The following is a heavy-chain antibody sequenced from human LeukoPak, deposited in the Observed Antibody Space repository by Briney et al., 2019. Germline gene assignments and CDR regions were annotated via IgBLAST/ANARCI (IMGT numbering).Heavy chain of an antibody. CDR1: GYTFSDYH. V-gene: IGHV1-46*01. CDR2: IIPSGGST. D-gene: IGHD3-16*01. J-gene: IGHJ4*02. CDR3: ARDSYGSDY. Sequence: ASVTVSCKASGYTFSDYHMHWVRQAPGQGLERMGRIIPSGGSTTYAQKFQGRVTMTRYMSTNTVYMELSSLRSEDTAVYYCARDSYGSDYWGQGTLVTVSS.